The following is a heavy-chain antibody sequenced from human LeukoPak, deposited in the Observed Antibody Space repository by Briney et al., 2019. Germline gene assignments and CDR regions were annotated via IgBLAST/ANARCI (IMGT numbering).Heavy chain of an antibody. CDR3: AKRYGDKPYYYYMDV. D-gene: IGHD4-17*01. J-gene: IGHJ6*03. CDR1: GFTFTSYN. V-gene: IGHV3-30*02. Sequence: QAGGSLRLSCTASGFTFTSYNFHWVRQAPGKGLEWVAFIRYDGSNKYYADSVKGRFTISRDNSKNTLYLQMNSLRAEDTAVYYCAKRYGDKPYYYYMDVWGKGTTVTISS. CDR2: IRYDGSNK.